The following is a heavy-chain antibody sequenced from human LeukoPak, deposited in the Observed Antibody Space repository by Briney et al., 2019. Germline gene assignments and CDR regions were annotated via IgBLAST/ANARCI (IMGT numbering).Heavy chain of an antibody. J-gene: IGHJ4*02. CDR2: ISGSGGTT. CDR1: GFTFANYA. Sequence: GGSLRPSCAASGFTFANYAMNWVRQAPGKGLEWVSTISGSGGTTYYADSVKGRFTISRGNSKNTVFLQMSSLRAEDTAVYSCAKEGSNSGSGDHFDYWGQGTLVTVPS. D-gene: IGHD3-22*01. V-gene: IGHV3-23*01. CDR3: AKEGSNSGSGDHFDY.